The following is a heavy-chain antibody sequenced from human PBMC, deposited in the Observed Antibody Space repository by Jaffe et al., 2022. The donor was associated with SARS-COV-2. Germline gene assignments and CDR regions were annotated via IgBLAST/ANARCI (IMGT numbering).Heavy chain of an antibody. CDR1: GFTFSSYA. Sequence: EVQLLESGGGLVQPGGSLRLSCAASGFTFSSYAMSWVRQAPGKGLEWVSAISGSGGSTYYADSVKGRFTISRDNSKNTLYLQMNSLRAEDTAVYYCAKGQGYPRFTIFGVARGWYFDLWGRGTLVTVSS. CDR2: ISGSGGST. D-gene: IGHD3-3*01. V-gene: IGHV3-23*01. CDR3: AKGQGYPRFTIFGVARGWYFDL. J-gene: IGHJ2*01.